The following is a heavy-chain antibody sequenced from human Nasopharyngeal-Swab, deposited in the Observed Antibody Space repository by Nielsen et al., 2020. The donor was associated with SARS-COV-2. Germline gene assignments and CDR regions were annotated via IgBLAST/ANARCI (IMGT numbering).Heavy chain of an antibody. D-gene: IGHD6-13*01. J-gene: IGHJ6*02. CDR3: ARDQGSSWYTYYYYYGMDV. Sequence: LKISCAASGFTFSSYAMHWVRQAPGKGLEWVAVISYDGSKKYYADSVKGRFTISRDNSENTLYLQMNSLRAEDTAVYYCARDQGSSWYTYYYYYGMDVWGQGTTVTVSS. V-gene: IGHV3-30-3*01. CDR1: GFTFSSYA. CDR2: ISYDGSKK.